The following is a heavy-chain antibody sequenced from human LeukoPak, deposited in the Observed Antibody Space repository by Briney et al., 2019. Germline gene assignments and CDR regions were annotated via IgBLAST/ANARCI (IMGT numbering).Heavy chain of an antibody. CDR3: ARRAVEDYYDGSGYYPFQH. D-gene: IGHD3-22*01. J-gene: IGHJ1*01. CDR1: GYRFTSYW. V-gene: IGHV5-51*01. CDR2: IHPGDPIS. Sequence: GESLKISCKGSGYRFTSYWIGWVRRTPGKGLEWMGIIHPGDPISRYSPSFQGQVSISVDKSINTAYLQWGSLKASDTAMYYCARRAVEDYYDGSGYYPFQHWGQGALVTVSS.